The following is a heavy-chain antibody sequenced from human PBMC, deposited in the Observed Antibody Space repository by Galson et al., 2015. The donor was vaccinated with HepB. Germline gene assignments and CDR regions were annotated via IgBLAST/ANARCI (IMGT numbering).Heavy chain of an antibody. CDR2: INAGNGNT. V-gene: IGHV1-3*01. CDR1: GYTFTSYA. D-gene: IGHD3-22*01. CDR3: AREGSYYYDSSGIRGWFDP. J-gene: IGHJ5*02. Sequence: SVKVSCKASGYTFTSYAMHWVRQAPGQRLEWMGWINAGNGNTKYSQKFQGRVTITRDTSASTAYMELSSLRSEDTAVYYCAREGSYYYDSSGIRGWFDPWGQGTLVTVSS.